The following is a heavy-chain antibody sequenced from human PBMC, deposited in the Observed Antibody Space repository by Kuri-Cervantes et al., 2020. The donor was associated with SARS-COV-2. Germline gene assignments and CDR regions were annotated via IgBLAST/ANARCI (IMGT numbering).Heavy chain of an antibody. CDR1: GFCVTSSD. CDR3: AKVQGNGENAFDI. CDR2: SYSCDCT. Sequence: GESLKISCAASGFCVTSSDMSWVRQAPGRGLDSICVSYSCDCTCHADSVKGRFTVSTGHADSVNGRFTVSRDNSKNTLYLQMNSLRAEDTAVYYCAKVQGNGENAFDIWGQGTMVTVSS. V-gene: IGHV3-53*01. J-gene: IGHJ3*02. D-gene: IGHD3-10*01.